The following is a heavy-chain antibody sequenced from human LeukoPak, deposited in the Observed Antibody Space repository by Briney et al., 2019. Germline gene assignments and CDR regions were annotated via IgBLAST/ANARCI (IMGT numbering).Heavy chain of an antibody. CDR3: ARDGWVDY. Sequence: GGSLRLSCAASGFTFSTYSMNWVRQAPGEGLEWVSSIGSTSSYIFYADSVKGRFTISRDNAKNSLYLQMNSLRAEDTAVYYCARDGWVDYWGQGTLVTVSS. CDR1: GFTFSTYS. V-gene: IGHV3-21*01. D-gene: IGHD6-19*01. J-gene: IGHJ4*02. CDR2: IGSTSSYI.